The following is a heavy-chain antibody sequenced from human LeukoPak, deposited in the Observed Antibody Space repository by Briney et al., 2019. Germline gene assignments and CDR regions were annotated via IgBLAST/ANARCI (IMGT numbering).Heavy chain of an antibody. J-gene: IGHJ4*02. V-gene: IGHV3-30-3*01. CDR1: GFTFSSYA. CDR3: AREGHYYDSSGPTGAFDY. Sequence: PGGSLRLSCAASGFTFSSYAMHWVRQAPGKGLEWVAVISYDGSNKYYADSVKGRFTISRDNSENTLYLQMNSLRAEDTAVYYCAREGHYYDSSGPTGAFDYWGQGTLVTVSS. CDR2: ISYDGSNK. D-gene: IGHD3-22*01.